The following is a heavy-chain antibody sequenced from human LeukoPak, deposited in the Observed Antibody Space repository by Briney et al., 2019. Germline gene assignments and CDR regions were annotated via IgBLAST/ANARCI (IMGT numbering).Heavy chain of an antibody. V-gene: IGHV4-34*01. J-gene: IGHJ2*01. D-gene: IGHD6-19*01. Sequence: PSETLSLTRAVYGGSFSGYYWSWIRQPPGKGLEWIGEINHSGSTNYNPSLKSRVTISVDTSKNQFSLKLSSVTAADTAVYYCARVDSSGWSYWYFDLWGRGTLVTVSS. CDR2: INHSGST. CDR3: ARVDSSGWSYWYFDL. CDR1: GGSFSGYY.